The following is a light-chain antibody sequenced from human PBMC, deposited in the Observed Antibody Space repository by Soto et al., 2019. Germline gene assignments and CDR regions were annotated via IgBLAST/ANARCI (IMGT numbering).Light chain of an antibody. CDR2: DTS. CDR3: LLSYNADRV. CDR1: TGAVTSNHH. V-gene: IGLV7-46*01. J-gene: IGLJ2*01. Sequence: QAVVTQEPSLTVSPGGTVTLTCGSSTGAVTSNHHPYWFQQKAGQAPRTLIYDTSNKHSWTPARFSGSLLGDKAALTLSGAQIEDEAQYYSLLSYNADRVFGGGTKLTVL.